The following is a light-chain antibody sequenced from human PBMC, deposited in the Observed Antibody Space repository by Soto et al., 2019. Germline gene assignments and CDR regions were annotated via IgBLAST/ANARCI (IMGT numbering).Light chain of an antibody. J-gene: IGKJ1*01. CDR3: QQYASSPRT. V-gene: IGKV3-20*01. Sequence: IVLTQSPGTLSLSPGERATLFCRASQSITTSQLAWYQQKPGQAPRVLIFGASNRATGIPDRFSGSGSGTDFTLTISRLEPEDFAIYYCQQYASSPRTFGRGTTVAIK. CDR2: GAS. CDR1: QSITTSQ.